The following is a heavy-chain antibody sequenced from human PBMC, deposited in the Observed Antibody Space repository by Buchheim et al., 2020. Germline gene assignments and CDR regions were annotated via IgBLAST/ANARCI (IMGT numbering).Heavy chain of an antibody. V-gene: IGHV3-23*01. J-gene: IGHJ4*02. CDR3: AKERTGEYFDY. Sequence: EVQLLESGGGLVQPGGSLRLSCGASGFTFSHSAMNWVRQVPGKGLEWVSRISSSGGSTYYAASVQGRFTISRDSSKNTLYLQMNSLRAEDTALYYCAKERTGEYFDYWGQGTL. D-gene: IGHD1-1*01. CDR1: GFTFSHSA. CDR2: ISSSGGST.